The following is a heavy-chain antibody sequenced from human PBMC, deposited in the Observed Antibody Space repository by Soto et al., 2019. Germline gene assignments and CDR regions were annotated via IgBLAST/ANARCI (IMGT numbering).Heavy chain of an antibody. J-gene: IGHJ6*02. Sequence: GASVKVSCKASGGTFSSYAISWVRQAPGQGLEWMGGIIPICGTANYAQKFQGRVTITADESTSTAYMELSSLRSEDTAVYYCARALDYGDYDYYYFGMDVWGQGTTVTVSS. V-gene: IGHV1-69*13. D-gene: IGHD4-17*01. CDR1: GGTFSSYA. CDR2: IIPICGTA. CDR3: ARALDYGDYDYYYFGMDV.